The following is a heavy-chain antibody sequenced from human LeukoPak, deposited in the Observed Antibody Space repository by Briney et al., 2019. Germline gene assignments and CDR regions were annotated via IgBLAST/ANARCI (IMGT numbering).Heavy chain of an antibody. CDR1: GFTFSDYY. V-gene: IGHV3-11*01. Sequence: GGSLRLSCAASGFTFSDYYMSWIRQAPGKGLEWVSYISSSGSTIYYADSVKGRFTISRDNAKNSLYLQMNSLRAEDTAVYYCARPRYGSGSYYGDGDWFDPWGQGTLVTVSS. D-gene: IGHD3-10*01. CDR2: ISSSGSTI. CDR3: ARPRYGSGSYYGDGDWFDP. J-gene: IGHJ5*02.